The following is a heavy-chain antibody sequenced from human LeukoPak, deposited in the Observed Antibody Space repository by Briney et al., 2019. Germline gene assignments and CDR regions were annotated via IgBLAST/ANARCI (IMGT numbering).Heavy chain of an antibody. V-gene: IGHV4-61*02. Sequence: SETLSLTCTVPGGSISSGSYYWSWIRQPAGKGLEWIGRIYTSGSTNYNPSPKSRVTISVDTSKNQFSLKLSSVTAADTAVYYCARVRRYCSSTSCYSTYYYYMDVWGKGTTVTVSS. CDR2: IYTSGST. CDR1: GGSISSGSYY. CDR3: ARVRRYCSSTSCYSTYYYYMDV. J-gene: IGHJ6*03. D-gene: IGHD2-2*01.